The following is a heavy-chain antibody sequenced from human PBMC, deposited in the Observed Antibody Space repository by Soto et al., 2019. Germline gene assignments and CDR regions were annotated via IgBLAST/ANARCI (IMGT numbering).Heavy chain of an antibody. CDR2: TRNKASSYTT. D-gene: IGHD3-22*01. J-gene: IGHJ4*02. V-gene: IGHV3-72*01. Sequence: EVQLVESGGGLVQPGGSLRLSCAASGFSFSDYYINWVRQAPGKGREWVGRTRNKASSYTTDYAAFVKGRFTISRDDSKNLIYLQMNSLKTEDTAVYYCAREGSSSGPDYEYWGQGTLVTVSS. CDR1: GFSFSDYY. CDR3: AREGSSSGPDYEY.